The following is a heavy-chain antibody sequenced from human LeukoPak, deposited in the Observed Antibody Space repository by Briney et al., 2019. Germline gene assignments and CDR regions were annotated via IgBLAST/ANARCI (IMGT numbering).Heavy chain of an antibody. D-gene: IGHD6-19*01. CDR1: GGTFSSYA. V-gene: IGHV1-69*13. CDR3: ARGDRKAVAGIYFDY. CDR2: IIPIFGTA. J-gene: IGHJ4*02. Sequence: SVKVSCTASGGTFSSYAISWVRQAPGQGLEWMGGIIPIFGTANYAQKFQGRVTITADESTSTAYMELSSLRSEDTAVYYCARGDRKAVAGIYFDYWGQGTLVTVSS.